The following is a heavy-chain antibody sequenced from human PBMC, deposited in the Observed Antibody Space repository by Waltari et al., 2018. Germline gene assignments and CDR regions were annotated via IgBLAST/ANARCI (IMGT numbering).Heavy chain of an antibody. CDR3: ARPIRIVGAYDAFDI. CDR2: IYTSGST. D-gene: IGHD1-26*01. Sequence: QVQLQESGPGLVKPSQTLSLTCTVSGGSISSGSYYWSWIRQPAGKGLEWIGYIYTSGSTNYNPSLKSRVTISVDTSKNQFSLKLSSVTAADTAVYYCARPIRIVGAYDAFDIWGQGTMVTVSS. J-gene: IGHJ3*02. V-gene: IGHV4-61*09. CDR1: GGSISSGSYY.